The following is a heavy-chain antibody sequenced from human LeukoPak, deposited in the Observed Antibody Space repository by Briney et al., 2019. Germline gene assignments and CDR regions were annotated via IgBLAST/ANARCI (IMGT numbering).Heavy chain of an antibody. V-gene: IGHV3-21*01. Sequence: GGSLRLSCAASGFTFSSYSMNWVRQAPGKGLEWVSSISSSSSCIYYADSVKGRFTISRDNAKNSLYLQMNSLRAEDTAVYYCARSIAVAVANYWGQGTLVTVSS. J-gene: IGHJ4*02. CDR3: ARSIAVAVANY. D-gene: IGHD6-19*01. CDR1: GFTFSSYS. CDR2: ISSSSSCI.